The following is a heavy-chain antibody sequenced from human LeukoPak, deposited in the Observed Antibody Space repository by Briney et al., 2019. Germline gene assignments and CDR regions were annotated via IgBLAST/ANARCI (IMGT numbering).Heavy chain of an antibody. Sequence: GGSLRLSCAASGFTVSSNYMSWVRQAPGKGLEWVSVIYSGGSTYYADSVKGRFTISRDNSKSALYLQMNSLRAEDTAVYYCASSLGGIFDYWGQGTLVTVSS. J-gene: IGHJ4*02. CDR2: IYSGGST. V-gene: IGHV3-66*02. CDR1: GFTVSSNY. D-gene: IGHD3-16*01. CDR3: ASSLGGIFDY.